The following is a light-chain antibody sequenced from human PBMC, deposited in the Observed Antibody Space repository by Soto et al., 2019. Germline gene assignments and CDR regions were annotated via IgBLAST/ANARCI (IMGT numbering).Light chain of an antibody. Sequence: DIQMTQSPSSLSASIGDRVTITCRASQTVSSYLNWYQQKPGKAPNLLIYAASSLQRGVPSRFSGSGSGTDFTLTISSLQPEDFATYYCQQSYSPARTFGQGTKVEIK. V-gene: IGKV1-39*01. CDR3: QQSYSPART. J-gene: IGKJ1*01. CDR1: QTVSSY. CDR2: AAS.